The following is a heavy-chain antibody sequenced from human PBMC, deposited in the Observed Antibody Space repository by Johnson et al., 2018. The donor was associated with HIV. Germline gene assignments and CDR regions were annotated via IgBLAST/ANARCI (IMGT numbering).Heavy chain of an antibody. J-gene: IGHJ3*02. CDR1: GFTFSSFG. Sequence: EVQLVESGGGVVQPGRSLRLSCVASGFTFSSFGMHWVRQAPGKGLEWVSYISSSASTIYYADSVRGRFAISRDNVKNSLYLQMNSLRAEDTAVYYCARDPRGQHPRGAFDIWGQGTMVTVSS. CDR3: ARDPRGQHPRGAFDI. CDR2: ISSSASTI. D-gene: IGHD6-13*01. V-gene: IGHV3-48*04.